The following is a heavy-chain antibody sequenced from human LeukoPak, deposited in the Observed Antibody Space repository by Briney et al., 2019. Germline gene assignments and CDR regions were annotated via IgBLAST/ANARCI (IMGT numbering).Heavy chain of an antibody. CDR2: IYPGDFDT. CDR3: AGQKGQWLDLDY. D-gene: IGHD6-19*01. Sequence: KPGESLKISCKGSGYSFSSYWIGWVRQMPGKGLEWMGIIYPGDFDTRYSPSFQGQVTISVDKSISTAYLEWSTLKASDTAMYYCAGQKGQWLDLDYWGQGTLVTVSS. CDR1: GYSFSSYW. J-gene: IGHJ4*02. V-gene: IGHV5-51*01.